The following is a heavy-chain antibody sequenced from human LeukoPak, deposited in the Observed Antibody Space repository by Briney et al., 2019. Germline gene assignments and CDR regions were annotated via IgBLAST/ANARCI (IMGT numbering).Heavy chain of an antibody. CDR3: ASGVDIVATTPLYYFDY. CDR1: GGPISSYY. J-gene: IGHJ4*02. CDR2: IYYSGST. Sequence: SETLSLTCTVSGGPISSYYWSWIRQPPGKGLEWIGYIYYSGSTNYNPSLKSRVTISVDTSKNQFSLKLSSVTAADTAVYYCASGVDIVATTPLYYFDYWGQGTLVTVSS. D-gene: IGHD5-12*01. V-gene: IGHV4-59*08.